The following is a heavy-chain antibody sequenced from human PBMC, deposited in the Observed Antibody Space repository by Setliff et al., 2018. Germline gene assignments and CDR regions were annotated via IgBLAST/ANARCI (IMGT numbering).Heavy chain of an antibody. J-gene: IGHJ3*01. V-gene: IGHV1-18*01. D-gene: IGHD2-2*01. CDR3: ARFGGSCSSSSCYASDL. Sequence: ASVKVSCKASGYTFTNSGFHWLRQAPGQGLVWMAMIITSTGKTSYAQKFQGRVTVTTDTYTGTGYMELRSLRSDDTAMYFCARFGGSCSSSSCYASDLWGQGTMVTVSS. CDR1: GYTFTNSG. CDR2: IITSTGKT.